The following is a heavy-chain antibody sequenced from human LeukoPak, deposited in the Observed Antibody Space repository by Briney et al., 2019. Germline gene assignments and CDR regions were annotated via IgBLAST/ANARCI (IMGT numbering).Heavy chain of an antibody. V-gene: IGHV3-30*02. CDR1: GFTFRSHG. J-gene: IGHJ3*02. D-gene: IGHD3-10*01. Sequence: GGSLRLSCAASGFTFRSHGIHWVRQAPGKGLEWVAFIRYDGSNKYYADSVKGRFTISRDNSKNTLYLQMNSLRVEDTAVYYCAKDYSSGGEADGFDIWGQGTMVTVSS. CDR2: IRYDGSNK. CDR3: AKDYSSGGEADGFDI.